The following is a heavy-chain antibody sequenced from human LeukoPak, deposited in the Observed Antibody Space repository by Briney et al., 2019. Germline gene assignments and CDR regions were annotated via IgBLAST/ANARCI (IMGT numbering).Heavy chain of an antibody. J-gene: IGHJ4*02. CDR3: ARAPYGGSPFDY. Sequence: ASVRVSCKASGCTFTSYGISGVGQARGKGGEGMGWISAYNGNTNYAQKLQGRVTITTDTSTSTAHMELRSLRSADTAVYYCARAPYGGSPFDYWGQGTLVTVSA. CDR1: GCTFTSYG. D-gene: IGHD4-23*01. CDR2: ISAYNGNT. V-gene: IGHV1-18*01.